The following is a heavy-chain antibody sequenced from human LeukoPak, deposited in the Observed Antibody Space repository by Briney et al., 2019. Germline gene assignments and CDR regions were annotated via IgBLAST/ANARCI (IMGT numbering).Heavy chain of an antibody. CDR3: ARDGIQLWTGAFDY. CDR2: IRSSSSTI. Sequence: PGGSLRLSCAASGFTFSSYSVNWVRQAPGKGLEWVSYIRSSSSTIYYADSVKGRFTISRDNAKNSLYLQMNSLRDEDTAVYYCARDGIQLWTGAFDYWGQGTLVTVSS. CDR1: GFTFSSYS. J-gene: IGHJ4*02. D-gene: IGHD5-18*01. V-gene: IGHV3-48*02.